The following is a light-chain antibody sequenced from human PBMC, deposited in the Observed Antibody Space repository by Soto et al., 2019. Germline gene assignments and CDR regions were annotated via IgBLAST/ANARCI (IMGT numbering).Light chain of an antibody. J-gene: IGKJ1*01. Sequence: EIVLTQSPGTLSSSAVERVTLSGMASQSVSVNSLAWYQQKPGQAPRLLIYGVSSRATGIPDRFSGSGSGTDFTLTISRLEPEDFAVYYCQQYGGSSTFGQGTKVDIK. V-gene: IGKV3-20*01. CDR3: QQYGGSST. CDR1: QSVSVNS. CDR2: GVS.